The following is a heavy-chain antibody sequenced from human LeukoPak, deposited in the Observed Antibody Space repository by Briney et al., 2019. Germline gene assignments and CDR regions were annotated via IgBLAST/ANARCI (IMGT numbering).Heavy chain of an antibody. D-gene: IGHD3/OR15-3a*01. V-gene: IGHV3-15*01. Sequence: GGSLRLSSAAHGLPVSDTWLSWARQAPGKGLEWVGLIRSKTEGETTDYAAPVKGRFVISRDDSKNTVYLQMNDLKTEDTAVYYCVGTFLGWWGQGTLVTVSS. CDR1: GLPVSDTW. CDR2: IRSKTEGETT. J-gene: IGHJ4*02. CDR3: VGTFLGW.